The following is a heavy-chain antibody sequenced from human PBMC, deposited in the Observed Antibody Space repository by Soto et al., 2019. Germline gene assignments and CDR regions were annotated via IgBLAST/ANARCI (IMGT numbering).Heavy chain of an antibody. D-gene: IGHD6-13*01. J-gene: IGHJ1*01. Sequence: GGSLRLSCAASGFTFSSYAMHWVRQAPGKGLEWVAVISYDGSNKYYADSVKGRFTISRDNSKNTLYLQMNSLRAEDTVVYYCAKDSTYSRSWSNLLWGQGTLVTVSS. V-gene: IGHV3-30-3*01. CDR1: GFTFSSYA. CDR2: ISYDGSNK. CDR3: AKDSTYSRSWSNLL.